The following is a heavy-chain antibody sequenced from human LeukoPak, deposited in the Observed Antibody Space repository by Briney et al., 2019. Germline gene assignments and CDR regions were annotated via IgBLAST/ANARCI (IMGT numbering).Heavy chain of an antibody. J-gene: IGHJ4*02. CDR2: IYYSGST. V-gene: IGHV4-39*01. Sequence: SETLSLTCTVSGGSVSSIPFYWGWIRQPPEKGLQWIGNIYYSGSTCYNPSLSSRVTMSVDTSKHQFSLKMTSVTAADTAVYYCARLSKGRYFDYIFDYWGQGILVTVSS. CDR1: GGSVSSIPFY. CDR3: ARLSKGRYFDYIFDY. D-gene: IGHD3-9*01.